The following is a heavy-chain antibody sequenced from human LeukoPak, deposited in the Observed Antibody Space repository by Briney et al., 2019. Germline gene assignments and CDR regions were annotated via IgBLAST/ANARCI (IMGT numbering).Heavy chain of an antibody. CDR3: ARFLPDIVVVPAATTAFYYYYGMDV. CDR1: GVTFSSYS. CDR2: ISSSSSYI. Sequence: GGSLRLSCAASGVTFSSYSMNWVRQAPGKGLEWVSSISSSSSYIYYADSVKGRFTISRDNAKNSLYLQMHSLRAEDTAVYYCARFLPDIVVVPAATTAFYYYYGMDVWGQGTTVTVSS. J-gene: IGHJ6*02. D-gene: IGHD2-2*01. V-gene: IGHV3-21*01.